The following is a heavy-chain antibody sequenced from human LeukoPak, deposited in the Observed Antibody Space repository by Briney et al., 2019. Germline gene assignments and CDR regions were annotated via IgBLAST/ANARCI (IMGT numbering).Heavy chain of an antibody. D-gene: IGHD3-22*01. J-gene: IGHJ4*02. V-gene: IGHV3-7*03. CDR3: ARELDGYYDSSGYYNVFDY. CDR2: IKQDGSEK. Sequence: GGSLRLSCAASGFTFSSYWMSWVRQAPGKGLEWVANIKQDGSEKYCVDSVKGRFTISRDNAKNSLYLQMNSLRAEDTAVYYCARELDGYYDSSGYYNVFDYWGQGTLVTVSS. CDR1: GFTFSSYW.